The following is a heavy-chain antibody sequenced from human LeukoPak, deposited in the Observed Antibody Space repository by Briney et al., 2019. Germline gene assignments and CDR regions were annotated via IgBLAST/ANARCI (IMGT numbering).Heavy chain of an antibody. Sequence: SETLSLTCTVSGYSISSGYYWGWIWQPPGKGLEWIGTIYHSGTTYYNPSLKSRVTMSVDTSKNQFSLRLRSVTAADTAVYYCARGQARLAWFDPWGQGTLVTVSS. CDR1: GYSISSGYY. V-gene: IGHV4-38-2*02. J-gene: IGHJ5*02. CDR2: IYHSGTT. CDR3: ARGQARLAWFDP. D-gene: IGHD6-19*01.